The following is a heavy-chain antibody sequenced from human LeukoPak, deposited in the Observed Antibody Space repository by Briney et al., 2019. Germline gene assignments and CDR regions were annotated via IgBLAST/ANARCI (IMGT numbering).Heavy chain of an antibody. D-gene: IGHD3-22*01. CDR1: GGSISSGGYS. V-gene: IGHV4-30-4*07. Sequence: TSETLSLTCAVSGGSISSGGYSWSWIRQPPGKGLEWIGYIYYSGSTYYNPSLKSRVTISVDTSKNQFSLKLSSVTAADTAVYYCARVVRGTMIRDYYYMDVWGKGTTVTISS. J-gene: IGHJ6*03. CDR2: IYYSGST. CDR3: ARVVRGTMIRDYYYMDV.